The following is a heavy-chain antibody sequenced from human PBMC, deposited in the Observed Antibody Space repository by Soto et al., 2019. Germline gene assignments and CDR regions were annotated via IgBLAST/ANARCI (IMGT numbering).Heavy chain of an antibody. CDR1: GGTFSTSA. V-gene: IGHV1-69*12. D-gene: IGHD1-1*01. Sequence: QVQLVQSGAEVKKPGSSVKVSCKTSGGTFSTSAISWVRQAPGQGLEWVGGIMPVFPTPDYAQNFQGRVTITADGSTPTAYLELTSVKADDTAVYYCARDKDRLQLGGNYYYILDVWGQGTAITVSS. CDR3: ARDKDRLQLGGNYYYILDV. J-gene: IGHJ6*02. CDR2: IMPVFPTP.